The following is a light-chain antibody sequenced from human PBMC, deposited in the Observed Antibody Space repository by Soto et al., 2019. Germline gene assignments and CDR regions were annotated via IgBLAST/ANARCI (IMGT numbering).Light chain of an antibody. CDR2: KAS. CDR1: QSISGW. V-gene: IGKV1-5*03. Sequence: DIQMTQSPSTLSASVGDRVIITCRASQSISGWLAWYQQKPGRAPNLLIYKASTLASGVPSRFSGSGSGTEFSLTISSLHPNDFATYYCQQYNSYPYTFGQGTKLEIK. J-gene: IGKJ2*01. CDR3: QQYNSYPYT.